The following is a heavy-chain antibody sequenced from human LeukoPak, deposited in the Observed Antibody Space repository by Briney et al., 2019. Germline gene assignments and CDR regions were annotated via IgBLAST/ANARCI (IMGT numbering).Heavy chain of an antibody. J-gene: IGHJ4*02. D-gene: IGHD3-3*01. V-gene: IGHV4-39*01. CDR1: GGSISSSSYY. CDR2: IYYSGST. CDR3: AIEYYDFWSGYTLGDY. Sequence: SETLSRTCTVYGGSISSSSYYWGWIRQPPGKVLEWIGRIYYSGSTYYNPSLKSRVTISVDTSKNQFSLKLSSVTAADTAVYYCAIEYYDFWSGYTLGDYWGQGTLVTVSS.